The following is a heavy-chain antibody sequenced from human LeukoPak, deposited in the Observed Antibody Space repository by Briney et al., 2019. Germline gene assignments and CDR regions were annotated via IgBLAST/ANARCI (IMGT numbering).Heavy chain of an antibody. D-gene: IGHD5-18*01. Sequence: GGSLRLSCAASGFTFSSYAMSWVRQAPGKGLEWVSAISGSGGSTYYADSVKGRFTISRDNSKNTQYLQMNSLRAEDTAVYYCAKAGGGYSYGYYGYYYYMDVWGKGTTVTVSS. J-gene: IGHJ6*03. CDR3: AKAGGGYSYGYYGYYYYMDV. CDR1: GFTFSSYA. CDR2: ISGSGGST. V-gene: IGHV3-23*01.